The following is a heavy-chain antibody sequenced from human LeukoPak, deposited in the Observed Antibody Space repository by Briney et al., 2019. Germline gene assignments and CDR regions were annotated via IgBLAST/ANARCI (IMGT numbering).Heavy chain of an antibody. V-gene: IGHV1-2*02. Sequence: ASVTVSSKPSVYTFTVYYMHWVRHAPGQGREWMGWINPNSGGTNYAQKFQGRVTITRDTSISTAYMELSRLRSDDTAVYYCARSPTYYGSGSYYYDYWGQGTLVTVSS. CDR1: VYTFTVYY. J-gene: IGHJ4*02. CDR2: INPNSGGT. CDR3: ARSPTYYGSGSYYYDY. D-gene: IGHD3-10*01.